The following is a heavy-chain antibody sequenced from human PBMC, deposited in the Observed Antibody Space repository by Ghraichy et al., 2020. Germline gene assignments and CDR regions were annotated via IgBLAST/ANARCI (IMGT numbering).Heavy chain of an antibody. V-gene: IGHV3-48*02. CDR1: GFTFGSYS. CDR3: ARGSRVVRFYYYDGLDV. CDR2: ITSSSRFT. D-gene: IGHD2-21*01. Sequence: LSLTCVGSGFTFGSYSMNWVRQSPGKGLEWVSYITSSSRFTSYADSVKGRFTISRDNAQNSLFLQMNSLRDEDTAVYYCARGSRVVRFYYYDGLDVWGQGTTVTVSS. J-gene: IGHJ6*02.